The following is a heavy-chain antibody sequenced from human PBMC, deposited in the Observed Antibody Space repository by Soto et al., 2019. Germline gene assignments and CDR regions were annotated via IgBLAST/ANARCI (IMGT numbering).Heavy chain of an antibody. CDR2: ISYDGSNK. Sequence: QVQLVESGGGVVQPGRSLRLSCAASGFTFSSYGMHWVRQAPGKGLEWVAVISYDGSNKYYADSVKGRFTISRDNSKNTLYLQMNSLGAEDTAVYYCAKEMYGSGDYWGQGTLVTVSS. D-gene: IGHD3-10*01. V-gene: IGHV3-30*18. J-gene: IGHJ4*02. CDR1: GFTFSSYG. CDR3: AKEMYGSGDY.